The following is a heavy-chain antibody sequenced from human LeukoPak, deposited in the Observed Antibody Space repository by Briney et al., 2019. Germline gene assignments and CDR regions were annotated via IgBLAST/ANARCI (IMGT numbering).Heavy chain of an antibody. Sequence: GASVKVTCKASGYTFTSYGIRWVRQAPGQGLEWMGWISAYNDNTNYAQKLQGRVTMTTDTSTSTAYMELRSLRSDDTAVYYCARDRSMARVRGVPGDYWGQGTLVTVSS. J-gene: IGHJ4*02. V-gene: IGHV1-18*01. D-gene: IGHD3-10*01. CDR3: ARDRSMARVRGVPGDY. CDR1: GYTFTSYG. CDR2: ISAYNDNT.